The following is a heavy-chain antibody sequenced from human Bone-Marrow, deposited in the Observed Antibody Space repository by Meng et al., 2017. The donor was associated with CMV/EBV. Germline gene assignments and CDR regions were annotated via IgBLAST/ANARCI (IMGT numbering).Heavy chain of an antibody. CDR2: INPNSGGT. J-gene: IGHJ4*01. V-gene: IGHV1-2*02. Sequence: ASVKVSCKASGYTFTGYYMHWVRQAPGQGLEWMGWINPNSGGTNYAQKFQGRVTMTRDTSISTAYMELSRLRSDDTAVYYCGRVLQIVVVPEYYFDYWGQGTLVTGSS. CDR1: GYTFTGYY. CDR3: GRVLQIVVVPEYYFDY. D-gene: IGHD2-2*01.